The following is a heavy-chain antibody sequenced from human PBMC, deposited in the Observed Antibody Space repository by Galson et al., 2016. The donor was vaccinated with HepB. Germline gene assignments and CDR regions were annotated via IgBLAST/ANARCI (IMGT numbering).Heavy chain of an antibody. V-gene: IGHV3-74*01. CDR3: ARDPSYYSGMDV. J-gene: IGHJ6*02. Sequence: SLRLSCAASGFSFSRYYMNWVRQAPGKGLVWVSRINRDESSTSYADYVKGRFTIPRDNAKSTLYLQMNSLRAEDTAVYYCARDPSYYSGMDVWGQGTTVTVAS. CDR2: INRDESST. CDR1: GFSFSRYY.